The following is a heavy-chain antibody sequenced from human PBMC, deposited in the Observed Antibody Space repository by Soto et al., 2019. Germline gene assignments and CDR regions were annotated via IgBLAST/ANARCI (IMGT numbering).Heavy chain of an antibody. Sequence: QITLKESGPTLVKPTQTLTLTCTFSGFSLSTSGVGVGWIRQPPGKALQWLALIYWDDGKRCSPSLRGRLNITRDTAKKQVVRTMTNMDSVDTAKYYCAHGYYGDCESWFDPWGQGTLFTASS. V-gene: IGHV2-5*02. CDR2: IYWDDGK. J-gene: IGHJ5*02. CDR3: AHGYYGDCESWFDP. CDR1: GFSLSTSGVG. D-gene: IGHD4-17*01.